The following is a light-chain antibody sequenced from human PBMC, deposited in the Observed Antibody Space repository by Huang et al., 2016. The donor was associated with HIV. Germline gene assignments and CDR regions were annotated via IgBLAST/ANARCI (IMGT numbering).Light chain of an antibody. CDR1: QSVSNN. CDR2: GAS. CDR3: QQYNDWPPT. Sequence: IVMTQSPATLSVSPGDRATLSCRASQSVSNNLAWYHQNPGQAPRLLIYGASTRDTGVPARFSGSGSGTEFTLTINSLTSEDFTVFYCQQYNDWPPTFGQGTKLEIK. J-gene: IGKJ2*01. V-gene: IGKV3-15*01.